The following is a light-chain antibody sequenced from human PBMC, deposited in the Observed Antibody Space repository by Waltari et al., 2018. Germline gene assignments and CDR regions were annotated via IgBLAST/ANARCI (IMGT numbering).Light chain of an antibody. J-gene: IGLJ1*01. CDR2: RNN. V-gene: IGLV10-54*04. Sequence: QPGLTQPPSVSKGLRQTATLTRTGNNNNVGNQGALWLQQHQGHPPKLLPYRNNNRPSPISERFSAYKSGNTACQTSAELQPEDEANYYGSTWDISLNTHVFGTGTKVTVL. CDR3: STWDISLNTHV. CDR1: NNNVGNQG.